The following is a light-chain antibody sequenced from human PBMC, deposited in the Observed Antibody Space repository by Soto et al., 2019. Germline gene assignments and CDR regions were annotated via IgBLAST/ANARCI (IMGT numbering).Light chain of an antibody. J-gene: IGLJ3*02. CDR1: SSDVGFYKY. Sequence: QSVLTQPASVSGSPGQSIAISCTGSSSDVGFYKYVSWYQQHPGKVPKLMIYEGSKRPSGVSNRFSGSKSGNTASLTISGLQAEDEADYYCCSYAGSSTFWVFGGGTKVTVL. CDR3: CSYAGSSTFWV. CDR2: EGS. V-gene: IGLV2-23*03.